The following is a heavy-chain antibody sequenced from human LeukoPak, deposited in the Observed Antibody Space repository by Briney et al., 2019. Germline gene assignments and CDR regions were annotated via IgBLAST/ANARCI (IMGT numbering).Heavy chain of an antibody. J-gene: IGHJ4*02. D-gene: IGHD5-18*01. CDR1: GYTFTGYY. CDR2: INPNSGGT. Sequence: GASVAVSFKASGYTFTGYYMHWVRQAPGQGLEWMGWINPNSGGTNYAQKFQGRVTMTRDTSISTAYMELSRLRSDDTAVYYCARDEGPAASPEMTFDYWGEGTLVTVSS. CDR3: ARDEGPAASPEMTFDY. V-gene: IGHV1-2*02.